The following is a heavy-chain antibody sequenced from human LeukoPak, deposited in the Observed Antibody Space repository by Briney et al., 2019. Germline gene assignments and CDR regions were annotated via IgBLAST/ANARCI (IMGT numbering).Heavy chain of an antibody. V-gene: IGHV4-34*01. CDR2: IVYSGST. CDR1: GGSFDGYY. J-gene: IGHJ4*02. D-gene: IGHD3-10*01. CDR3: ARGTYYYGSGSYYIDY. Sequence: SETLSLTCAVFGGSFDGYYWTWIRQSPGTGLEWIGEIVYSGSTNYNPSLKSRVTVSVDTSKNQFSLKLRSVTAADTAVYYCARGTYYYGSGSYYIDYWGQGTLVTVSS.